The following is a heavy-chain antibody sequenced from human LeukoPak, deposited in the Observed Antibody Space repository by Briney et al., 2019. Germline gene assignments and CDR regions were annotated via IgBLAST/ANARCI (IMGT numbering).Heavy chain of an antibody. D-gene: IGHD2-2*01. CDR2: INPNSGGT. Sequence: ASVKVSCKASGYTFTGYCMHWVRQAPGQGLEWMGWINPNSGGTNYAQKFQGRVTMTRDTSISTAYMELSRLRSDDTAVYYCARDREYQLLRWESDPWGQGTLVTVSS. CDR3: ARDREYQLLRWESDP. J-gene: IGHJ5*02. V-gene: IGHV1-2*02. CDR1: GYTFTGYC.